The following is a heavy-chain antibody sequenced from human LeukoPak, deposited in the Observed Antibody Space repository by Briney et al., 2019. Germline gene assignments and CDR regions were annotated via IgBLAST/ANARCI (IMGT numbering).Heavy chain of an antibody. CDR2: INPNSGGT. V-gene: IGHV1-2*06. CDR1: GGTFSSYA. D-gene: IGHD3-22*01. J-gene: IGHJ4*02. CDR3: ARHLTAYYYDSSGYN. Sequence: ASVKVSCKASGGTFSSYAISWVRQAPGQGLEWMGRINPNSGGTNYAQKFQGRVTMTRDTSISTAYMELSRLRSDDTAVYYCARHLTAYYYDSSGYNWGQGTLVTVSS.